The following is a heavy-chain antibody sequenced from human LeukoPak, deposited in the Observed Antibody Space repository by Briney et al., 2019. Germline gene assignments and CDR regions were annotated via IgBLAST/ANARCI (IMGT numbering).Heavy chain of an antibody. D-gene: IGHD3-10*01. Sequence: SETLSLTCTVSGDSISSYYWSWIRQPPGKGLEWIAYIYHTGSTNYNPSLTSRATISVDTSKNQFSLKLTSVTAADTAVYYCARDRPRGGFDFWGQGTLVTVYS. CDR1: GDSISSYY. CDR3: ARDRPRGGFDF. CDR2: IYHTGST. J-gene: IGHJ4*02. V-gene: IGHV4-59*01.